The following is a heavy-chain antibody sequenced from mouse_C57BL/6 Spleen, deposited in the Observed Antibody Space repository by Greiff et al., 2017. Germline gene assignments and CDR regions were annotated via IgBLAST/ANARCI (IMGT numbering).Heavy chain of an antibody. Sequence: QVQLQQSGAELVRPGASVTLSCKASGYTFTDYEMHWVKQTPVHGLEWIGAIDPETGGTAYNQKFKGKAILTADKSSSTAYMELRSLTSADSAVYYCTRKGYFYYGSSYENYYAMDYWGQGTSVTVSS. CDR3: TRKGYFYYGSSYENYYAMDY. CDR2: IDPETGGT. D-gene: IGHD1-1*01. CDR1: GYTFTDYE. J-gene: IGHJ4*01. V-gene: IGHV1-15*01.